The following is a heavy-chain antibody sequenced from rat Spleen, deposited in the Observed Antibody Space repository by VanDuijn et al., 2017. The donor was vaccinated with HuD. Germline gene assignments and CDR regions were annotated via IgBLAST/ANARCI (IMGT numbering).Heavy chain of an antibody. D-gene: IGHD1-12*02. J-gene: IGHJ2*01. Sequence: EVQLVESGGGLVQPGRSMKLSCAALGFTFSNYYMAWVRQAPTKGLEWVASISTGGSTYYPDSVKGRFTISRDNAKSTLYLQMDSLRSEDTATYYCTTVRWGDYWGQGVMVTVSS. CDR3: TTVRWGDY. CDR2: ISTGGST. V-gene: IGHV5-27*01. CDR1: GFTFSNYY.